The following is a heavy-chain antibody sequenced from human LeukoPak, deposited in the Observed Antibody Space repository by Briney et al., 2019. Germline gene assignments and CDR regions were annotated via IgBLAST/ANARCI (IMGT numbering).Heavy chain of an antibody. Sequence: GGSLRLPCAVSGFTVSSYYMSWVRQDPGEGLEWVSVIYSDGSTYYADSVKGRFAMSRDTSQNTLSLQMSSLRAEDTAVYYCARDTDSSGYYGGSHYWGRGTLVTVSS. J-gene: IGHJ4*02. CDR3: ARDTDSSGYYGGSHY. CDR2: IYSDGST. CDR1: GFTVSSYY. D-gene: IGHD3-22*01. V-gene: IGHV3-66*02.